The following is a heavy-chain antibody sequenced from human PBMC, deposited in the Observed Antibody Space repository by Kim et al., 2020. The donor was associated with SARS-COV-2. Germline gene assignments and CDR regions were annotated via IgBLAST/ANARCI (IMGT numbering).Heavy chain of an antibody. J-gene: IGHJ4*02. Sequence: SETLSLTCTVSGGSISSSSYYWGWIRQPPGKGLEWIGSIYYSGSTYYNPSLKSRVTISVDTSKNQFSLKLSSVTAADTAVYYCASLGTIFGVVISDYWGQGTLVTVSS. CDR2: IYYSGST. D-gene: IGHD3-3*01. CDR3: ASLGTIFGVVISDY. V-gene: IGHV4-39*01. CDR1: GGSISSSSYY.